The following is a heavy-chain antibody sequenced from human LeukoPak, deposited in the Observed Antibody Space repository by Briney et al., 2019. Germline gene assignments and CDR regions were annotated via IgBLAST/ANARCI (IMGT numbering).Heavy chain of an antibody. CDR1: GFSFSFYG. Sequence: GGSLRLSCAASGFSFSFYGMHCVRQAPGKGVEWVAIISEDGTKKNYAESVKGRFTISRDNSNNTLYLQMNSLRAEDTAVYYCAKDRETTSSGTFGNWGQGTLVTVSS. CDR2: ISEDGTKK. D-gene: IGHD6-13*01. CDR3: AKDRETTSSGTFGN. V-gene: IGHV3-30*18. J-gene: IGHJ4*02.